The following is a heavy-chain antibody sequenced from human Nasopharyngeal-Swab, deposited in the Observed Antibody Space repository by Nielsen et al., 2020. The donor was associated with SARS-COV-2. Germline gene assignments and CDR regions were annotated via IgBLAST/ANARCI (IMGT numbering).Heavy chain of an antibody. J-gene: IGHJ3*02. CDR1: GGSFSGYY. V-gene: IGHV2-70*11. Sequence: TLSLTCAVYGGSFSGYYWSWIRQPPGKALEWLARIDWDDDKYYSTSLKTRLTISKDTSKNQVVLTMTNMDPVDTATYYCARKNRALGFDIWGQGTMVTVSS. CDR2: IDWDDDK. CDR3: ARKNRALGFDI. D-gene: IGHD2/OR15-2a*01.